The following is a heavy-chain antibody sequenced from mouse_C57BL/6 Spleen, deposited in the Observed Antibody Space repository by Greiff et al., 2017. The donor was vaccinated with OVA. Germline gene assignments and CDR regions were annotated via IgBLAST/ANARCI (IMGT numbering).Heavy chain of an antibody. CDR1: GYTFTNYW. CDR2: IYPGGGYT. D-gene: IGHD2-4*01. Sequence: LVESGAELVRPGTSVKMSCKASGYTFTNYWIGWAKQRPGHGLEWIGDIYPGGGYTNYNEKFKGKATLTADKSSSTAYMQFSSLTSEDSAIYYCARRFDYDGDYYAMDYWGQGTSVTVSS. V-gene: IGHV1-63*01. J-gene: IGHJ4*01. CDR3: ARRFDYDGDYYAMDY.